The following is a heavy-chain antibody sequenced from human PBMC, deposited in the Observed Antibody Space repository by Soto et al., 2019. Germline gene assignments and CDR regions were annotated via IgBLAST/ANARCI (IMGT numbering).Heavy chain of an antibody. CDR3: ARDRDILTTDYYYGMDV. D-gene: IGHD3-9*01. J-gene: IGHJ6*02. CDR1: GFTFSSYG. CDR2: IWYDGSNK. Sequence: GGSLRLSCAASGFTFSSYGMHWVRQAPGKGLEWVAVIWYDGSNKYYADSVKGRFTISRDNSKNTLYLQMNSLRAEDTAVYYCARDRDILTTDYYYGMDVWGQGTTVTVSS. V-gene: IGHV3-33*01.